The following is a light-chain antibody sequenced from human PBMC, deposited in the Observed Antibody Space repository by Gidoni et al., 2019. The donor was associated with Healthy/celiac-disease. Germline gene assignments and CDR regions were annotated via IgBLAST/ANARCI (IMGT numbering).Light chain of an antibody. CDR2: KAS. Sequence: DIQMTQSPSTLSASVGDRVPITCRASQSISSWLAWYQQKPGKAPKLLIYKASSLESGVPSRFSGSGSGTEFTLTISSRQPDDFATYYCQQYNSYPALTFGGGTKVEIK. CDR3: QQYNSYPALT. V-gene: IGKV1-5*03. CDR1: QSISSW. J-gene: IGKJ4*01.